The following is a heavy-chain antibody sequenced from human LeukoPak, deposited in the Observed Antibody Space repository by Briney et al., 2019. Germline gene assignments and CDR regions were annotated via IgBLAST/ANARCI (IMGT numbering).Heavy chain of an antibody. Sequence: PSETLSLTCAVSGGSISGWYWSWIRRPPGKGLELIGHIYDSGTTNYNPSLKTRVTMSVDSSKNQFSLKLSSVTAADTAVYYCARGREWELLGPYYFDYWGQGTLVTVSS. CDR1: GGSISGWY. J-gene: IGHJ4*02. CDR2: IYDSGTT. V-gene: IGHV4-59*12. CDR3: ARGREWELLGPYYFDY. D-gene: IGHD1-26*01.